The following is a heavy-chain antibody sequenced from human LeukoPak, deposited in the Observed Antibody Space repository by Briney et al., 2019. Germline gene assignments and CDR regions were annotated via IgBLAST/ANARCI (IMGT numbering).Heavy chain of an antibody. CDR1: GFTFSSYS. CDR2: ISSSSSYI. CDR3: ARSYSGSYSFDY. J-gene: IGHJ4*02. Sequence: GGSLRLSCAASGFTFSSYSMNWVRQAPGKGLEWVSSISSSSSYIYYADSVKGRFTLSRDNAKNSLYLQMNSLRAEDTAVYYCARSYSGSYSFDYWGQGTLVTVSS. V-gene: IGHV3-21*01. D-gene: IGHD1-26*01.